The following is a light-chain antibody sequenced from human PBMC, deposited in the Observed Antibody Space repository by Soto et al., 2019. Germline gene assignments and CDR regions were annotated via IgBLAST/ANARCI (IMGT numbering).Light chain of an antibody. CDR3: QQYGSSPIT. V-gene: IGKV3-20*01. CDR1: QRCICSY. J-gene: IGKJ5*01. CDR2: GXS. Sequence: EIVLTQSPGTLSLSPGERATLSCRASQRCICSYLAWYHQKPGQXXXPLXYGXSXRANGIXDRFRGSGSGTDFTLPISRLEPEDFAVYYCQQYGSSPITFGQGTRLE.